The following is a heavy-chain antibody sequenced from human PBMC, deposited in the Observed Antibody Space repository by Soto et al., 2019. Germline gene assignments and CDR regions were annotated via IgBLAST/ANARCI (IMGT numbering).Heavy chain of an antibody. J-gene: IGHJ1*01. CDR1: GYKFSSDW. V-gene: IGHV5-51*01. D-gene: IGHD6-13*01. CDR2: IYPGDSDT. CDR3: ARVGATWYGYFHH. Sequence: PGESLKISCKGSGYKFSSDWSGWVRQMPGKSLEWMGIIYPGDSDTRYSPSFQGQVTISADNSISTAYLQWSSLKASDSAIYYCARVGATWYGYFHHWGQGTLVTVSS.